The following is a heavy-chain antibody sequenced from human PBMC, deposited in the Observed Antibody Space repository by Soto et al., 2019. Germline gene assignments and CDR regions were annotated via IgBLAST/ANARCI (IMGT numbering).Heavy chain of an antibody. V-gene: IGHV3-72*01. CDR3: ARDTGGSYDY. Sequence: EVQLVESGGGLVQPGGSLRLSCAASGFTFSDYYMDWVRQVPGKGLEWVGRTRNKASSYTTEYVPSVRGRFSISRDASKDSMYLQMNRLKTEDTAVYYCARDTGGSYDYWGQGALVTVSS. CDR2: TRNKASSYTT. J-gene: IGHJ4*02. CDR1: GFTFSDYY. D-gene: IGHD1-26*01.